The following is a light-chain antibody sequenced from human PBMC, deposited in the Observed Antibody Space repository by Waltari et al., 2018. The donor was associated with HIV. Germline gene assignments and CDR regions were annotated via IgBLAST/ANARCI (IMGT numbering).Light chain of an antibody. Sequence: QTLVNQEPSLAVSSGGTDTLTCGLTYGSVSTRYYPRWYQQTPGQAPRTLIYSTNTRSSGVPDRFSGSILGNKAALTITGAQADDESDYYCVLYMGSGIRVFGGGTKLTVL. CDR3: VLYMGSGIRV. CDR2: STN. J-gene: IGLJ2*01. CDR1: YGSVSTRYY. V-gene: IGLV8-61*01.